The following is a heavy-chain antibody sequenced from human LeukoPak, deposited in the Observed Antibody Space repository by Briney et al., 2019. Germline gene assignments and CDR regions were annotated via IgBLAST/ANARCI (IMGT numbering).Heavy chain of an antibody. CDR2: VYSSGST. CDR3: ARHYGP. Sequence: PSETLSLTCTVSGGSISSYYWSWIRQPPGKGLEWIGYVYSSGSTNYNPSLKSRVTISVDTSQNQFSLRLSSVTAADTAVYYCARHYGPWGQGTLVTVSS. D-gene: IGHD3-10*01. J-gene: IGHJ5*02. V-gene: IGHV4-59*08. CDR1: GGSISSYY.